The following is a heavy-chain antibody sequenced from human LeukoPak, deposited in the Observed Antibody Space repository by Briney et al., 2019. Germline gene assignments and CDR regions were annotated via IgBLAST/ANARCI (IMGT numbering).Heavy chain of an antibody. CDR1: GFIFNSYG. Sequence: GGSLRLSCAASGFIFNSYGMHWVRQAPGKGLEWVANVNRDGSETYYLDSVKGRFTISKDNAKNSLYLQMNSLRAEDTALYHCARNNGMDVWGQGTTVIVSS. CDR2: VNRDGSET. CDR3: ARNNGMDV. V-gene: IGHV3-7*03. J-gene: IGHJ6*02.